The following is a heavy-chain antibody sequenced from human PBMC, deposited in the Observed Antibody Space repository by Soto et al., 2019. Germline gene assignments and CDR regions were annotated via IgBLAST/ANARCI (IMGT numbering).Heavy chain of an antibody. Sequence: PGGSLRLCCATSGFTFHDHGMSWVRQAPGKGLDWVGFIRSSRYGATTDYVASVKGRFFISRDDFKSIAFLQMNNLETEDTAVYYCTRAPLRCSGGSCYSADAWGQGTLVTVSS. CDR2: IRSSRYGATT. V-gene: IGHV3-49*04. CDR3: TRAPLRCSGGSCYSADA. CDR1: GFTFHDHG. D-gene: IGHD2-15*01. J-gene: IGHJ5*02.